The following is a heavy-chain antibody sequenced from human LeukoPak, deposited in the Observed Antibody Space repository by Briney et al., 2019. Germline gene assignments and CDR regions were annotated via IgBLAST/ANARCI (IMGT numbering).Heavy chain of an antibody. CDR2: INAQGGGT. CDR3: ARVEVDSGNEGCFDI. J-gene: IGHJ3*02. D-gene: IGHD5-12*01. CDR1: RYTLPGHY. Sequence: ASVKVSCKASRYTLPGHYIHWVRQTPGQGLAWMGWINAQGGGTNYEHNFQGRVTLTRYTSISTAYMELSRLRSDDTDVFYCARVEVDSGNEGCFDIWGQGTMVTVSS. V-gene: IGHV1-2*02.